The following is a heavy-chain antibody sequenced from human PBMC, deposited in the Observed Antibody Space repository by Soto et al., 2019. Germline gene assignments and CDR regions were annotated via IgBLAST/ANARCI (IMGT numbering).Heavy chain of an antibody. V-gene: IGHV3-23*01. D-gene: IGHD3-10*01. CDR2: ISGSGGST. J-gene: IGHJ3*02. CDR1: GFTFSSYA. Sequence: EVQLLESGGGLVQPGGSLRLSCAASGFTFSSYAMSWVRQAPGKGLEWVSAISGSGGSTYYADCVKGRFTISRDNSKNKLHLQMSSLRAEDTAVYYCAKAPHCYASGSYYQGSGAFDIWGQGTMVTVSS. CDR3: AKAPHCYASGSYYQGSGAFDI.